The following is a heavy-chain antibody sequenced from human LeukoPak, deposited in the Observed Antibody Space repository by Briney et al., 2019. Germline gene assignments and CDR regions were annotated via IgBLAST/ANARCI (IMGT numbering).Heavy chain of an antibody. J-gene: IGHJ5*02. CDR3: ARDRNYYDSSGPNWFDP. CDR1: GGSFSGYY. Sequence: SETLSLTCAVYGGSFSGYYWSWIRQPPGKGLEWIGEINHSGSTNYNPSLKSRVTISVDTSKNQFSLKLSSVTAADTAVYYCARDRNYYDSSGPNWFDPWGQGTLVTVSS. V-gene: IGHV4-34*01. D-gene: IGHD3-22*01. CDR2: INHSGST.